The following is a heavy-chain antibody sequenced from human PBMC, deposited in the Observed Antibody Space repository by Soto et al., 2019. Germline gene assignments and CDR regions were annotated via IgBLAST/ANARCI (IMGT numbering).Heavy chain of an antibody. J-gene: IGHJ5*02. D-gene: IGHD2-2*02. V-gene: IGHV1-69*01. CDR2: IIPIFGTA. CDR3: ARRGNCSSTSCYTRQNWFDP. Sequence: QVQLVQSGAEVKKPGSSVKVSCKASGGIFSSYAISWVRQAPGQGLEWMGGIIPIFGTANYAQKFQGRVTITADESTSTAYMELSSLRSEDTAVYYCARRGNCSSTSCYTRQNWFDPWGQGTLVTVSS. CDR1: GGIFSSYA.